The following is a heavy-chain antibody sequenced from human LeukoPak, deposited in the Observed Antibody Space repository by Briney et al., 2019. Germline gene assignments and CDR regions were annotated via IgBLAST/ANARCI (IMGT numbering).Heavy chain of an antibody. V-gene: IGHV3-7*03. CDR1: GFTFSDYY. CDR2: IKQDGSEK. Sequence: GGSLRLSCAASGFTFSDYYMTWIRQAPGKGLEWVANIKQDGSEKYYVDSVKGRFTISRDNAKNSLYLQMNSLRAEDTAVYYCAKEDRRITIFGVVTCFDYWGQGTLVTVSS. CDR3: AKEDRRITIFGVVTCFDY. J-gene: IGHJ4*02. D-gene: IGHD3-3*01.